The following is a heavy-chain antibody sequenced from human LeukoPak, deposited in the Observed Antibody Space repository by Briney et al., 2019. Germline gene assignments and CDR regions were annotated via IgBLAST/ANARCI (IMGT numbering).Heavy chain of an antibody. J-gene: IGHJ5*02. D-gene: IGHD6-19*01. CDR3: ATLRGSSGWYDN. Sequence: SETLSLTCTVSGGSISSSSYYWGWIRQPPGKGLEWIGSIYYSGSTYYNPSLKSRVTISLDTSKNQFSLKLRSVTAADTAVYFCATLRGSSGWYDNWGQGTLVTVSS. CDR2: IYYSGST. CDR1: GGSISSSSYY. V-gene: IGHV4-39*07.